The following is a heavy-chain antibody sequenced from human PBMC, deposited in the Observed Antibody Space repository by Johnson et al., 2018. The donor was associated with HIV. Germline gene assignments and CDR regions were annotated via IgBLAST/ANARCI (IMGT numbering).Heavy chain of an antibody. CDR2: INSDGSST. CDR3: ARDYSDYVWGSYRFGAFDI. CDR1: GFTFSSYW. Sequence: VQLVESGGGVVQPGGSLRLSCAASGFTFSSYWMHWVRQAPGKGLVWVSRINSDGSSTSYTDSVTGRFTISRDNAKNTLYLQMNSLRAEDTAVYYCARDYSDYVWGSYRFGAFDIWGQGTMVTVSS. D-gene: IGHD3-16*02. V-gene: IGHV3-74*01. J-gene: IGHJ3*02.